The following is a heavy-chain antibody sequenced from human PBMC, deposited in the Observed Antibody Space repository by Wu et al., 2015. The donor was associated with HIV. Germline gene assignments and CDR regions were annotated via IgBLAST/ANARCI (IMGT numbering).Heavy chain of an antibody. V-gene: IGHV1-46*01. CDR3: AREILCYRHPQRRYNWFDP. CDR2: INPSGGST. CDR1: GYTFTRYY. D-gene: IGHD3-10*02. Sequence: QVQLVQSGAEVKKPGASVRVSCKASGYTFTRYYLHWVRQAPGQGLEWVGIINPSGGSTTYAQKFQGRVTITRDTSTSTVYMELSGLRSEDTAVYYCAREILCYRHPQRRYNWFDPWGPEPGHRLL. J-gene: IGHJ5*02.